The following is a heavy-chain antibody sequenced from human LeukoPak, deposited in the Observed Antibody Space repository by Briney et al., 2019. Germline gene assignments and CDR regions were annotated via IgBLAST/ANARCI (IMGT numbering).Heavy chain of an antibody. V-gene: IGHV3-15*01. J-gene: IGHJ5*02. D-gene: IGHD6-19*01. Sequence: GGSLRLSCAASGFTFSKAWMSWVRQAPGKGLKWVGRIKSKTDGGTTDYAAPVKGRFTISRDDSRNTLSLQMNSLKTEDTAVYYCAKSVAGNLNWFDPWGQGTLVTVSS. CDR3: AKSVAGNLNWFDP. CDR2: IKSKTDGGTT. CDR1: GFTFSKAW.